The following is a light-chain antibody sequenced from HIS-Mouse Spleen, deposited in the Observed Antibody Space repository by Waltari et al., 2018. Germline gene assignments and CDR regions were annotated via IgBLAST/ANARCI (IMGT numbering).Light chain of an antibody. CDR1: VLAKKY. J-gene: IGLJ2*01. CDR3: YSAADNNVV. Sequence: SYELTQPSSVSVSPGQTARITCSGDVLAKKYARWFQQKPGQAPVLVIYKDSERPSGSPERFSGSRSGTTGTLTISGAQVEDEADYYCYSAADNNVVFGGGTKLTVL. CDR2: KDS. V-gene: IGLV3-27*01.